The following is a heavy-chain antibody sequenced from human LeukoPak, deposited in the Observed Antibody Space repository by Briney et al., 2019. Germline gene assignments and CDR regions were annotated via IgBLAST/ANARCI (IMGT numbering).Heavy chain of an antibody. J-gene: IGHJ4*02. D-gene: IGHD3-10*01. Sequence: GGSPRLSCAASGFTFSSYGMHWVRQAPGKGLEWVAVIWYDGSNKYYADSVKGRSTISRDNSKNTLYLQMNSLRAEDTAVYYCARDLLGVFDYWGQGTLVTVSS. CDR2: IWYDGSNK. CDR1: GFTFSSYG. V-gene: IGHV3-33*01. CDR3: ARDLLGVFDY.